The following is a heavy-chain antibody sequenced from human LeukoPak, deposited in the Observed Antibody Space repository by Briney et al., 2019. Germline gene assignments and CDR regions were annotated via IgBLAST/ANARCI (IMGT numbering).Heavy chain of an antibody. V-gene: IGHV3-30-3*01. D-gene: IGHD3-10*01. CDR2: TSHDGNNK. CDR1: GFTFSIYA. CDR3: ARDFYGSGSYYPRFDY. J-gene: IGHJ4*02. Sequence: GGSLRLSCAASGFTFSIYAMHWVRQAPGQGVEWVAATSHDGNNKYYADFVKGRFTISRHNSKNTLYLQMNSLGPEDTAVYYCARDFYGSGSYYPRFDYWGQGTLVTVSS.